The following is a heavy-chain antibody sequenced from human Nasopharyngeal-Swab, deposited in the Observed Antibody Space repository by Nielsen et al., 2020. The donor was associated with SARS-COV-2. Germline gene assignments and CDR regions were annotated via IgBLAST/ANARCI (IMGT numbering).Heavy chain of an antibody. CDR2: INAGNGNT. CDR1: GYTFTSYA. V-gene: IGHV1-3*01. CDR3: ARDDSSSWYENWSDP. Sequence: ASVKVSCKASGYTFTSYAMHWVRQAPGQRLEWMGWINAGNGNTKYSQKFQGRVTITRDTSASTAYMELSSLRSEDTAVYYCARDDSSSWYENWSDPWGQGTLVTVSS. D-gene: IGHD6-13*01. J-gene: IGHJ5*02.